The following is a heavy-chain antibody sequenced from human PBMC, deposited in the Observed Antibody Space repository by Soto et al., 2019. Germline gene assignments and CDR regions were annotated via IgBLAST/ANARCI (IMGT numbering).Heavy chain of an antibody. V-gene: IGHV1-18*01. CDR2: ISAYNGNT. D-gene: IGHD2-21*02. CDR3: ARDRLAYCGGDCSNPMDY. Sequence: QVQLVQSGAEVKKPGASVKVSCKASGYTFTSYGISWVRQAPGQGLEWMGWISAYNGNTNYAQKLQGRVTMTTDTSTSSAYMELRSLRSDDTAVYYCARDRLAYCGGDCSNPMDYWGQGTLVTVSS. J-gene: IGHJ4*02. CDR1: GYTFTSYG.